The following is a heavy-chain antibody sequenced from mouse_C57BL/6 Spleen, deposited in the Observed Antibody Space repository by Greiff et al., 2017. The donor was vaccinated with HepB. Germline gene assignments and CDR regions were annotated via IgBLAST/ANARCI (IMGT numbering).Heavy chain of an antibody. Sequence: EVQLQQSGPELVKPGASVKMSCKASGYTFTDYNMHWVKQSHGKSLEWIGYINPNNGGTSYNQKFKGKATLTVNKSSSTAYMELRSLTSEDSAVYYCARESYYYGSSSAWFAYWGQGTLATVSA. CDR1: GYTFTDYN. CDR2: INPNNGGT. D-gene: IGHD1-1*01. V-gene: IGHV1-22*01. CDR3: ARESYYYGSSSAWFAY. J-gene: IGHJ3*01.